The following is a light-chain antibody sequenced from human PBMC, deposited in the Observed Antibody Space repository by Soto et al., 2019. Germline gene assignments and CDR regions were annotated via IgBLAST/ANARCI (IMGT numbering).Light chain of an antibody. J-gene: IGKJ1*01. CDR3: QQYNNWPLT. CDR1: QSVSNN. Sequence: EFVMTQSPGTLSLSPGERATLSCSGSQSVSNNYLAWYQQKHGQXPRLLIYGASTRATGIPARFSGSGSGTELTITISSLQSEDCEVYYCQQYNNWPLTFGQGTKVDIK. V-gene: IGKV3-15*01. CDR2: GAS.